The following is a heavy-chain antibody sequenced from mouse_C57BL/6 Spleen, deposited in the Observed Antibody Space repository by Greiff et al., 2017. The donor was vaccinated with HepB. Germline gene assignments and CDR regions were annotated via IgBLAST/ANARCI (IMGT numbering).Heavy chain of an antibody. CDR2: INYDGSST. CDR1: GFTFSDYY. CDR3: ARVLHYYGSSYLYYFDY. D-gene: IGHD1-1*01. J-gene: IGHJ2*01. V-gene: IGHV5-16*01. Sequence: EVMLVESEGGLVQPGSSMKLSCTASGFTFSDYYMAWVRQVPEKGLEWVANINYDGSSTYYLDSLKSRFIISRDNAKNILYLQMSSLKSEDTATYYCARVLHYYGSSYLYYFDYWGQGTTLTVSS.